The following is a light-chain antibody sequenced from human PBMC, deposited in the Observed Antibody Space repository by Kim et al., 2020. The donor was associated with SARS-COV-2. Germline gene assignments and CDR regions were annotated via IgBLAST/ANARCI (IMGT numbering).Light chain of an antibody. CDR3: SSYRSSNTYV. CDR2: DVS. V-gene: IGLV2-14*03. J-gene: IGLJ1*01. Sequence: GQSITISCTGTSSDVGAYNYVSWYQQHPGKAPKLMIYDVSKRPSGVSDRFSGSKSGNTASLTISGLQAEDEADYHCSSYRSSNTYVFGTGTKVTVL. CDR1: SSDVGAYNY.